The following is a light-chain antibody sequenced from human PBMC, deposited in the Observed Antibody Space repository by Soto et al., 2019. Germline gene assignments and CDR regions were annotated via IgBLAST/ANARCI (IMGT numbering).Light chain of an antibody. CDR2: GGS. J-gene: IGKJ4*01. CDR3: QQYNNLPPLT. CDR1: QSVSSN. Sequence: DIVMTQSPATLSVSPGERATLSCRASQSVSSNLAWYQQKPGQAPRLLIYGGSTRATGIPARFSGSGSGTEFSLTISSLQSEDFAVYYCQQYNNLPPLTFGGGTKVEIK. V-gene: IGKV3-15*01.